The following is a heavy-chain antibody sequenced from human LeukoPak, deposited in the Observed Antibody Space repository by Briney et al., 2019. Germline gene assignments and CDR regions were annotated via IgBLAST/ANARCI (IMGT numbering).Heavy chain of an antibody. CDR1: GGSFSGYY. Sequence: PSETLSLTCAVYGGSFSGYYWSWIRQPPGKGLEWIGEINHSGSSNYNPSLKSRVTISVDTSKNRFSLKLSSVTAADTAVYYCARHPLDIVVVPAARGSLVWFDPWGQGTLVTVSS. CDR2: INHSGSS. V-gene: IGHV4-34*01. CDR3: ARHPLDIVVVPAARGSLVWFDP. D-gene: IGHD2-2*03. J-gene: IGHJ5*02.